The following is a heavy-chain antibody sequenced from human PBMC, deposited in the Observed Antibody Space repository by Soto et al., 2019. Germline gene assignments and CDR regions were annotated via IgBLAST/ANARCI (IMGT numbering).Heavy chain of an antibody. J-gene: IGHJ3*02. CDR2: IIPIFGTA. V-gene: IGHV1-69*06. CDR1: GGTFSSYA. Sequence: SVEVSCKASGGTFSSYAISWVRQAPGQGLEWMGGIIPIFGTANYAQKFQGRVTITADKSTSTAYMELSSLRSEDTAVYYCARDLDSWSFDIWGQGTMVTVSS. CDR3: ARDLDSWSFDI. D-gene: IGHD3-22*01.